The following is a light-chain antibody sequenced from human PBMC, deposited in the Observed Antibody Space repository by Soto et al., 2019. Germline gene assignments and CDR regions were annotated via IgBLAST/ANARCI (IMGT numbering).Light chain of an antibody. V-gene: IGLV1-51*01. J-gene: IGLJ2*01. Sequence: QSVLTQPPSVSAAPGQKGTISCSGSTSNIENNYVSWYQQLPGAAPKLLIYDNTERPSGIPDRFSGSKSGTSATLGITGLQPGDEGNYYCGTWDGSLSAGVFGGGTKRTVL. CDR3: GTWDGSLSAGV. CDR2: DNT. CDR1: TSNIENNY.